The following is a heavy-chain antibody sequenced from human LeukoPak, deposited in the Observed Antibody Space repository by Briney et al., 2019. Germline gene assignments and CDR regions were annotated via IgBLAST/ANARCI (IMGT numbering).Heavy chain of an antibody. V-gene: IGHV3-74*03. CDR2: INSDGSTR. CDR3: ARRSTSGSYYDD. J-gene: IGHJ4*02. Sequence: PGASLRLSCAASGCTFSNYWMHWARQAPGKGLVWVSRINSDGSTRKCADSVKGRFTISRDNAKNTLYLQMNSLRAEDTAVYYCARRSTSGSYYDDWGQGILVTVSS. CDR1: GCTFSNYW. D-gene: IGHD3-10*01.